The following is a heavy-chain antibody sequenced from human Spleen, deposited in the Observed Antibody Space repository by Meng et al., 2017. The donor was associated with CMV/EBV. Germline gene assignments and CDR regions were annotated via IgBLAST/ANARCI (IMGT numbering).Heavy chain of an antibody. V-gene: IGHV1-8*03. CDR1: GYSFRSYY. CDR2: MHPHSGNK. J-gene: IGHJ4*02. Sequence: ASGYSFRSYYSHWVRQATGQRLEWMGWMHPHSGNKGYAQNFQGRITITRNTPRNTVYMELSSLKSEDTAVYYCARGIVGATPNFDYWGQGTLVTVSS. CDR3: ARGIVGATPNFDY. D-gene: IGHD1-26*01.